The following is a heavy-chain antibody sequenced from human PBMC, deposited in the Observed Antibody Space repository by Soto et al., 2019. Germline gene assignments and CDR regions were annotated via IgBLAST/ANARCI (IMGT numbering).Heavy chain of an antibody. Sequence: QVQLVQSGAEVKKPGSSVKVSCKASADTFNSYSLSWLRQAPGQRLEWMGGITPVFGTADYAQSFEDRLTITADDSTITVYMELSSLRSDDTAVYYCARSLEVTTVTNWFDPWGQGALVTVSS. CDR1: ADTFNSYS. V-gene: IGHV1-69*01. CDR3: ARSLEVTTVTNWFDP. J-gene: IGHJ5*02. CDR2: ITPVFGTA. D-gene: IGHD4-17*01.